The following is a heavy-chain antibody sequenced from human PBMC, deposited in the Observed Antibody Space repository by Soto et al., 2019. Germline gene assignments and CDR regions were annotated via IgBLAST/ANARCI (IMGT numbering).Heavy chain of an antibody. J-gene: IGHJ4*02. V-gene: IGHV3-30*04. Sequence: QQHLVEYGGGVVQPGRSLRLSCAASGFSFNNYALHWVRQAPGKGLEWVAVISYSGINENYADSVKGRFTISRDISKNTLYLQMNSLRTEDTAVYYCARAPEDSTETLYSWGQGTLVTVSS. CDR1: GFSFNNYA. CDR2: ISYSGINE. CDR3: ARAPEDSTETLYS.